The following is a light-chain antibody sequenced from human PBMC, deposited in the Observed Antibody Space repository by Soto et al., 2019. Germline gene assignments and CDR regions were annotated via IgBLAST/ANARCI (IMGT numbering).Light chain of an antibody. V-gene: IGKV3-20*01. J-gene: IGKJ4*01. CDR2: TAS. Sequence: ENVLTQSPGTLSLSPGERATLSCRASQSVGRNYIAWFQQKPGQAPRLLMHTASVRATGIPDRFSGSGSGTYFTLTISRLEPEDFAVFYCQQYAASPLTFGGGTKVEI. CDR3: QQYAASPLT. CDR1: QSVGRNY.